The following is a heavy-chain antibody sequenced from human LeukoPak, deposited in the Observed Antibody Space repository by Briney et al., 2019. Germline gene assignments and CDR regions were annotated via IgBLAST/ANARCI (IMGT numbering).Heavy chain of an antibody. CDR3: AKDISASGKSIFDY. CDR2: ISWNSGSI. J-gene: IGHJ4*02. V-gene: IGHV3-9*01. Sequence: GGSLRLSCAASGFTFDDYAMHWVRQAPGKGLEWVSGISWNSGSIGYADSVKGRFTISRDNAKNSLYLQMNSLRAEDTALYYCAKDISASGKSIFDYWGQGTLVTVSS. D-gene: IGHD4-23*01. CDR1: GFTFDDYA.